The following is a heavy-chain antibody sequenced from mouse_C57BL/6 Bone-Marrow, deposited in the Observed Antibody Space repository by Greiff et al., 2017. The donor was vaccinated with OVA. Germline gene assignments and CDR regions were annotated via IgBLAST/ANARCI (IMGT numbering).Heavy chain of an antibody. J-gene: IGHJ1*03. CDR1: GYTFTSYW. D-gene: IGHD1-1*01. Sequence: QVQLQQPGAELVMPGASVKLSCKASGYTFTSYWMNWVKQRPGQGLEWIGEIDPSDSYTNYNQKFKGKSTLTVDKSSSTAYMQLSSLTSEDSAVYYCASDYGSSYDWYFDVWGTGTTVTVSS. V-gene: IGHV1-69*01. CDR2: IDPSDSYT. CDR3: ASDYGSSYDWYFDV.